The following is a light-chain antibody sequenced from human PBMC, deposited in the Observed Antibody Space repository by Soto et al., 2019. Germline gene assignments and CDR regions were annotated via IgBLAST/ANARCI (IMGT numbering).Light chain of an antibody. J-gene: IGKJ1*01. CDR3: QQSHSTPSWT. CDR2: AAS. V-gene: IGKV1-39*01. Sequence: DIQMTQSPSSLSASVGDRVTITCRASRSISIYLNWYHQRPGKAPKLLIYAASSLQSGVPSRFSGSGSGTDFTLTISSLQPEDFATYYCQQSHSTPSWTFGQGTKV. CDR1: RSISIY.